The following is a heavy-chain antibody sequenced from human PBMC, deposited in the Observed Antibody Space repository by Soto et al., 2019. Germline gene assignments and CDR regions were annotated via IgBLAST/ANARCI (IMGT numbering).Heavy chain of an antibody. V-gene: IGHV3-73*02. CDR1: GFTFSGSA. CDR3: TRTFDGSNDFAPDFDY. Sequence: EVQLVESGGYWVQPGGSLKLACAASGFTFSGSAMHWVLQASGTGLGWGGHIRRRAKNYATVNAASVKGRFIISRDDSKTTAYLKMNSLKKDDTAVYYCTRTFDGSNDFAPDFDYWGQGTLVTVSS. D-gene: IGHD3-16*01. CDR2: IRRRAKNYAT. J-gene: IGHJ4*02.